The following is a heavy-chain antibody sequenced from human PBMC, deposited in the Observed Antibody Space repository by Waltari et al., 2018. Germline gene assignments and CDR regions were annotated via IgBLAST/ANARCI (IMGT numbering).Heavy chain of an antibody. CDR1: GYTFTGYY. CDR3: AREGVSRGMTTVISDAFDI. V-gene: IGHV1-2*06. J-gene: IGHJ3*02. CDR2: INPSSGGT. D-gene: IGHD4-4*01. Sequence: QVQLVQSGAEVKKPGASVKVSCKASGYTFTGYYMHWVRQAPGQGLEWMGRINPSSGGTNYAQKFQGRVTMTRDTSISTAYMELSRLRSDDTAVYYCAREGVSRGMTTVISDAFDIWGQGTMVTVSS.